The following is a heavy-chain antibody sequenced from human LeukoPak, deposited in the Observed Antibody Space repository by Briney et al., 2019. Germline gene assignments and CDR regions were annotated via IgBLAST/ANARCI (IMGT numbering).Heavy chain of an antibody. D-gene: IGHD3-22*01. CDR2: IYPGDSDT. J-gene: IGHJ3*02. CDR1: GYSFTSYW. V-gene: IGHV5-51*03. Sequence: GESLKISCTGSGYSFTSYWIGWVRQMPGKGLEWMGIIYPGDSDTRYSPSFQGQVTISADKSISTAYLQWSSLKASDTAMYYCARYANYYDSSGYYYLDAFDIWGQGTMVTVSS. CDR3: ARYANYYDSSGYYYLDAFDI.